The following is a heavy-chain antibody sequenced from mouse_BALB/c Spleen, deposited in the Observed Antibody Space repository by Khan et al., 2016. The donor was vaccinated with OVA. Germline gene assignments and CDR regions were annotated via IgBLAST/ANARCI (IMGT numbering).Heavy chain of an antibody. J-gene: IGHJ3*01. V-gene: IGHV5-6*01. CDR2: ISSDGDYT. CDR1: GFTFSSYS. Sequence: EVELVESGGDLVKPGGSLKLSCAASGFTFSSYSMSWVRQTPDKRLEWVATISSDGDYTYFPDSVKGRFTISGDNAKNTLNLQMSSLKSEDTAVYYCASHLTGSFAYWGQGTLVTVSA. D-gene: IGHD4-1*01. CDR3: ASHLTGSFAY.